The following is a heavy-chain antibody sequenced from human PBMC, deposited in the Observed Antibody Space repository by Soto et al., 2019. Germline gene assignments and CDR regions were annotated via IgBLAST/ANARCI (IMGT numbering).Heavy chain of an antibody. J-gene: IGHJ4*02. D-gene: IGHD1-26*01. CDR3: ARGGGSYYGPIDY. Sequence: SETLSLTCTVSGGSISSYYWSWIRQPPGKGLEWIGYIYYSGSTNYNPSLKSRVTISVDTSKNQFSLKLSSVTAADTAVYYCARGGGSYYGPIDYWGQGTLVTVSS. CDR2: IYYSGST. V-gene: IGHV4-59*01. CDR1: GGSISSYY.